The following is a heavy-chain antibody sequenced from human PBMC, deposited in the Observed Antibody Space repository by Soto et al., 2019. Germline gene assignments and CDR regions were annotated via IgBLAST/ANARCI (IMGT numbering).Heavy chain of an antibody. V-gene: IGHV3-23*01. CDR1: GFTFSSYA. J-gene: IGHJ6*03. Sequence: GGSLRLSCAASGFTFSSYAMSWVRQAPGKGLEWVSAISGSGGSTYYADSVKGRFTISRDNSKNTLYLQMNSLRAEDTAVYYCAKASNSILYYYYYMDVWGKGTTVTVSS. D-gene: IGHD4-4*01. CDR3: AKASNSILYYYYYMDV. CDR2: ISGSGGST.